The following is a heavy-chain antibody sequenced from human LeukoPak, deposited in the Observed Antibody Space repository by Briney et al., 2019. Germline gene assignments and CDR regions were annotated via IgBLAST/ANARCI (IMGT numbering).Heavy chain of an antibody. V-gene: IGHV1-69*01. Sequence: SVKVSCKASGGTFSSYAISWVRQAPGQGLEWTGGIIPIFGTANYAQKFQGRVTITADESTSTAYMELSSLRSEDTAVYYCAREAAAGRRTFDYWGQGTLVTVSS. CDR2: IIPIFGTA. CDR3: AREAAAGRRTFDY. CDR1: GGTFSSYA. J-gene: IGHJ4*02. D-gene: IGHD6-13*01.